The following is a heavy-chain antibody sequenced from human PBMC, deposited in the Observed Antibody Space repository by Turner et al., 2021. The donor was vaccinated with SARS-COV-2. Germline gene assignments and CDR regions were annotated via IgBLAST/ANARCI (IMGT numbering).Heavy chain of an antibody. Sequence: QVQLVESGGGVVQPGRSLILSCAASGFTFSSSGMHWVRQAPGKGLEWVAFIWYDGSNKYYADSVKGRFTISRDNSKNTLYLQMNSLRAEDTAVYYCARDKGEGSSGWLIPSGSYYFDYWGQGTLVTVSS. J-gene: IGHJ4*02. CDR2: IWYDGSNK. CDR3: ARDKGEGSSGWLIPSGSYYFDY. V-gene: IGHV3-33*01. D-gene: IGHD6-19*01. CDR1: GFTFSSSG.